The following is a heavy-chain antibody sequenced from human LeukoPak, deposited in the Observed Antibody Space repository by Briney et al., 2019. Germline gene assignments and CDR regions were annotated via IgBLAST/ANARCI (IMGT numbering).Heavy chain of an antibody. CDR2: IYYSGST. Sequence: PSETLSLTCTVSGYSISSGYYWGWIRQPPGKGLEWIGSIYYSGSTYYNPSLKSRVTISVDTSKNQFSLKLSSVTAADTAVYYCARLIHYDSSGYYYAFDYWGQGTLVTVSS. V-gene: IGHV4-38-2*02. J-gene: IGHJ4*02. CDR3: ARLIHYDSSGYYYAFDY. D-gene: IGHD3-22*01. CDR1: GYSISSGYY.